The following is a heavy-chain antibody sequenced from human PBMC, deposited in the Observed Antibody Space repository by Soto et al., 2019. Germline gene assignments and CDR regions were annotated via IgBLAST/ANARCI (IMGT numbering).Heavy chain of an antibody. CDR1: GFTFSSYW. D-gene: IGHD1-26*01. J-gene: IGHJ4*02. Sequence: PGGSLRLSCVASGFTFSSYWMHWVRQSPGKGLMWVSRINSDGGSTSYADSVKGRFTISRDNAKNTLYLQMNSLRAEDTAVYYCARKKRGSYGTDYWGQGTLVTV. CDR3: ARKKRGSYGTDY. CDR2: INSDGGST. V-gene: IGHV3-74*01.